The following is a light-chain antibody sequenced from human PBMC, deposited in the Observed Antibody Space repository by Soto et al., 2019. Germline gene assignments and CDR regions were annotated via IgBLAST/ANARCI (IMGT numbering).Light chain of an antibody. CDR2: EVS. CDR3: SSDAGSSYV. V-gene: IGLV2-8*01. Sequence: QSALTQPPSASGSPGQSVTISCTGTSSDVGGYNYVSWYQQHPGKAPKRMIYEVSKRPSGVPDRFSGSKSGNTASLAVSGLQAEDEADYYCSSDAGSSYVFGSGTQVTVL. J-gene: IGLJ1*01. CDR1: SSDVGGYNY.